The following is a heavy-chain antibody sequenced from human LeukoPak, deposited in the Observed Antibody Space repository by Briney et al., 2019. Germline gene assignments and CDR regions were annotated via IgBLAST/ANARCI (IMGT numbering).Heavy chain of an antibody. CDR1: GGSISSYY. CDR3: ARDYTGSYLEGTDAFDI. V-gene: IGHV4-59*01. CDR2: IYYRGST. D-gene: IGHD1-26*01. Sequence: SETLSLTCTVSGGSISSYYWSWIRQPPEKGLEWIGYIYYRGSTNYNPSLKSRVTMSVDTSKKQFSLNLNSVTAADTAVYYCARDYTGSYLEGTDAFDIWGQGTMVTVSS. J-gene: IGHJ3*02.